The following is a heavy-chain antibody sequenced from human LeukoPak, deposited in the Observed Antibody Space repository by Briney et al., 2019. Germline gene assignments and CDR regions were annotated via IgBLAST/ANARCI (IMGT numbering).Heavy chain of an antibody. D-gene: IGHD5-18*01. Sequence: PGRSLRLSCAASGFTFSSYAMHWVRQAPGKGLEWVAVISYDGSNKYYADSVKGRFTISRDNPKNTLYLQMNSLRAEDTAVYYCARARSSYGYGDAFDIWGQGTMVTVSS. V-gene: IGHV3-30*04. CDR2: ISYDGSNK. CDR1: GFTFSSYA. CDR3: ARARSSYGYGDAFDI. J-gene: IGHJ3*02.